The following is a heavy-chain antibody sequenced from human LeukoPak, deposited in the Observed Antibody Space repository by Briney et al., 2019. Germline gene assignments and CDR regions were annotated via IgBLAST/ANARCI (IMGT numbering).Heavy chain of an antibody. V-gene: IGHV3-30-3*01. D-gene: IGHD5-18*01. CDR3: ARAEGYSYGYGYDY. CDR2: ISYDGSNK. J-gene: IGHJ4*02. CDR1: GFTFSSYA. Sequence: PGRSLRLSCAASGFTFSSYAMHWVRQAPGKGLEWVAVISYDGSNKYYADSVKGRFTISRDNSKNTLYLQMNSLRAEDTAVYYCARAEGYSYGYGYDYWGQGTLVTVSS.